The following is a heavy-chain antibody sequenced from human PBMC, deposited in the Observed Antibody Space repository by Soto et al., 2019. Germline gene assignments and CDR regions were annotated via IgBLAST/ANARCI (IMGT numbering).Heavy chain of an antibody. Sequence: QVQLVESGGGVVQPGRSLRLSCAASGFMFSVYGMHWVRQAPGKGPEWVAVISSDGRSEFYADPVKGRFTISRDNPKSTVFLQMNSLRPEDTAIYYCAKTIDTHSGGSSRGRGALLDYWGQGTLVTVSS. J-gene: IGHJ4*02. CDR3: AKTIDTHSGGSSRGRGALLDY. CDR1: GFMFSVYG. D-gene: IGHD2-2*01. CDR2: ISSDGRSE. V-gene: IGHV3-30*18.